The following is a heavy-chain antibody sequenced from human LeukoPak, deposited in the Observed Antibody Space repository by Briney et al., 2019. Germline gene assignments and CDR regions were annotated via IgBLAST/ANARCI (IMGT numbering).Heavy chain of an antibody. D-gene: IGHD2-2*01. CDR1: GGSISSGGYS. CDR3: ARLYCSSTSCPYYFDY. Sequence: PSETLSLTCADSGGSISSGGYSWSWIRQPPGKGLEWIGYIYHSGSTYYNPSLKSRVTISVDRSKNQFSLKLSSVTAADTAVYYCARLYCSSTSCPYYFDYWGQGTLVTVSS. CDR2: IYHSGST. V-gene: IGHV4-30-2*01. J-gene: IGHJ4*02.